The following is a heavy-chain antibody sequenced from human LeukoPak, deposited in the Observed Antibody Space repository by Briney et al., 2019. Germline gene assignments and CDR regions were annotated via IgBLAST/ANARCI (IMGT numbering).Heavy chain of an antibody. J-gene: IGHJ4*02. D-gene: IGHD4-17*01. CDR2: IRSKANDHAT. CDR3: TRRLMTTVNDY. Sequence: GGSLRLSCAGSGFSFSGSAMHWARQSPGKGLEWVGRIRSKANDHATAYAASVRGRFTISRDDSENTAYLQMNSLKTEDTAIYYCTRRLMTTVNDYWGQGTLVTVSS. V-gene: IGHV3-73*01. CDR1: GFSFSGSA.